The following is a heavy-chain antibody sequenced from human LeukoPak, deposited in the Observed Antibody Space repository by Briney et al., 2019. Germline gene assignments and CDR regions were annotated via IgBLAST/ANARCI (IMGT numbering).Heavy chain of an antibody. CDR2: INWSGGST. CDR3: ARSRGYSYGPPFDP. J-gene: IGHJ5*02. D-gene: IGHD5-18*01. Sequence: GGSLRLSCAASGFTFDDYGMSWVRQVPGKGLEWVSGINWSGGSTDYADSVKGRFTISRDNAKNSLYLQMNSLRAEDTAVYYCARSRGYSYGPPFDPWGQGTLVTVSS. CDR1: GFTFDDYG. V-gene: IGHV3-20*04.